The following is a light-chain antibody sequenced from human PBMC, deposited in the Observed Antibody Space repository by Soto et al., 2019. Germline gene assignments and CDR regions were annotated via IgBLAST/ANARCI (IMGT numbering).Light chain of an antibody. Sequence: DIQMTQSPSTLPASVGDRVTITCRASQSISSWLAWYQQKPGKAPKLLIYDASSLESGVPSRFSGSGSGTEFTLTISSLQPDDFATYYCQQYNSYSPCTFGQGTKVEIK. J-gene: IGKJ1*01. CDR3: QQYNSYSPCT. V-gene: IGKV1-5*01. CDR2: DAS. CDR1: QSISSW.